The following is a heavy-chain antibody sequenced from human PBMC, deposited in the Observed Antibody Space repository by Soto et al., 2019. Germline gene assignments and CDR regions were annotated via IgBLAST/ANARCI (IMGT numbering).Heavy chain of an antibody. D-gene: IGHD2-15*01. CDR1: GYTFTSYY. CDR3: ARSPSPQDPPGY. CDR2: INPDGGRT. J-gene: IGHJ4*02. V-gene: IGHV1-46*01. Sequence: ASVKVSCKASGYTFTSYYMHWVRQAPGQGPEWMGIINPDGGRTNYAQKLQGRVTMTTDTSTSTAYMELRSLRSDDTAVYYCARSPSPQDPPGYWGQGTLVTVSS.